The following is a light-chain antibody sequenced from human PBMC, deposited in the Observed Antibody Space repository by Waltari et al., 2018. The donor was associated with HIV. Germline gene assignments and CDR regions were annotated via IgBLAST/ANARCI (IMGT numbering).Light chain of an antibody. Sequence: QSVLTQPPSASGTPGQRVTISCSGSISNIGSNTVNWYQQLPGTAPQLLIYTTNLRPSGVPDRFSGSKSGASASLAISGVQSDDEADYYCATWDDSLNGPVFGGGTKLTVL. CDR2: TTN. CDR3: ATWDDSLNGPV. CDR1: ISNIGSNT. J-gene: IGLJ3*02. V-gene: IGLV1-44*01.